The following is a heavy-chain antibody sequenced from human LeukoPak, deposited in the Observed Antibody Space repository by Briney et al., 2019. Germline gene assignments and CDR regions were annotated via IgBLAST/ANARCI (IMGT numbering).Heavy chain of an antibody. J-gene: IGHJ3*02. CDR1: GGSISSGGYS. V-gene: IGHV4-30-2*01. CDR2: IYHSGST. CDR3: ARALGEVDAFDI. Sequence: SETLSLTCAVSGGSISSGGYSWSWIRQPPGQGLEWIGYIYHSGSTYYNPSLKSRVTISVDRSKNQFSLKLSSVTAADTAVYYCARALGEVDAFDIWGQGTMVTVSS.